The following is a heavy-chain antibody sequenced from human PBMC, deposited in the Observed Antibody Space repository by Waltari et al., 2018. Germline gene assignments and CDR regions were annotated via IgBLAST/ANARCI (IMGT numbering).Heavy chain of an antibody. CDR2: IIPIFGTA. CDR3: AGGGAGYDFWSGYAFDY. D-gene: IGHD3-3*01. CDR1: GGTFSSYA. V-gene: IGHV1-69*12. J-gene: IGHJ4*02. Sequence: QVQLVQSGAEVKKPGSSVKVSCKASGGTFSSYAISWLRRAPGQGLDWMGVIIPIFGTANYAQKFQGRVTITADESTSTAYMGLSSLRSEDTAVYYCAGGGAGYDFWSGYAFDYWGQGTLVTVSS.